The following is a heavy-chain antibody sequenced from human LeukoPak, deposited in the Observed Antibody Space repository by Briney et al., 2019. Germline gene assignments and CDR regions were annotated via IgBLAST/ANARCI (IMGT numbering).Heavy chain of an antibody. V-gene: IGHV3-23*01. CDR3: AKDGRFGDSDH. Sequence: GGSLRLSCVTSGFNFSTFVMNWVRQAPGKGLEWISSISGSGSIPYYADSVKGRFTVSRDNSKNTFSLHMNSLRAEDTALYYCAKDGRFGDSDHWGQGTLVAVSS. D-gene: IGHD2-15*01. J-gene: IGHJ4*02. CDR2: ISGSGSIP. CDR1: GFNFSTFV.